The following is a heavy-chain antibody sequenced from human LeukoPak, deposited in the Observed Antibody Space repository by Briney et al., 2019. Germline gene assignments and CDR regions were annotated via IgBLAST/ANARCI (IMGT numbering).Heavy chain of an antibody. J-gene: IGHJ5*02. D-gene: IGHD4-17*01. Sequence: SQTLSLTCAVSGGSISGGGYYWSWIRQPPGKGLEWIGEINHSGSTNYNPSLKSRVTISVDTSKNQFSLKLSSVTAADTAVYYCARDRSHYGDYGFAWFDPWGQGTLVIVSS. CDR1: GGSISGGGYY. V-gene: IGHV4-30-2*01. CDR2: INHSGST. CDR3: ARDRSHYGDYGFAWFDP.